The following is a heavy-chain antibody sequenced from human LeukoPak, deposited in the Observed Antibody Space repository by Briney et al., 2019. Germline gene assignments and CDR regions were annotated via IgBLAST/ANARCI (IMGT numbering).Heavy chain of an antibody. CDR2: ISTSGTST. D-gene: IGHD6-19*01. Sequence: GGSLRLSCAASGFTFNNYAMSWVRQAPGKGLEWVSAISTSGTSTYYADSVEGRFTISRDNSKNTLYLQMNSLRAEDTAVYYCANFERTVAGPYNWFDPWGQGTLVTVSS. J-gene: IGHJ5*02. V-gene: IGHV3-23*01. CDR1: GFTFNNYA. CDR3: ANFERTVAGPYNWFDP.